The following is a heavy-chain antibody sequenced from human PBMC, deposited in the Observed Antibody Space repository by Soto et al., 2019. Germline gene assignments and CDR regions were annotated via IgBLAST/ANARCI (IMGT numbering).Heavy chain of an antibody. CDR2: ISGDGSST. V-gene: IGHV3-74*01. CDR3: ARGMPAQRYFDL. Sequence: PGGSLRLSCAASGFTFSSHWMYWVRQAPGKGLVCVSRISGDGSSTSHADSVKGRFTISRDSAKNTLYLQMNSLRAEGTAVYYCARGMPAQRYFDLWGRGTLVTVSS. D-gene: IGHD2-2*01. J-gene: IGHJ2*01. CDR1: GFTFSSHW.